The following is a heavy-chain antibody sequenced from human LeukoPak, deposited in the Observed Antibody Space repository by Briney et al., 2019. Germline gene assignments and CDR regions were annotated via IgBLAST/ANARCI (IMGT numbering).Heavy chain of an antibody. CDR1: GFTFSSYA. CDR3: ARVGSWNYDV. V-gene: IGHV3-23*01. Sequence: GGSLRLSCAASGFTFSSYAMSWVRQAPGKGLEWVSALSGSGDSTYYADSVKGRFTISRDNSKSTLYLQMNSLRAEDTAVYYCARVGSWNYDVWGQGTLVTVSS. D-gene: IGHD1-7*01. CDR2: LSGSGDST. J-gene: IGHJ4*02.